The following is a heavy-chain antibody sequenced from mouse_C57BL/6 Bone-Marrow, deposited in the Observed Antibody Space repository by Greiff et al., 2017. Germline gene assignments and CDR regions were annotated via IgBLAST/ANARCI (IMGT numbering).Heavy chain of an antibody. CDR1: GYTFTDYY. V-gene: IGHV1-19*01. CDR3: ARGPYYYGSSPVYFDY. D-gene: IGHD1-1*01. CDR2: INPYNGGT. J-gene: IGHJ2*01. Sequence: EVQLQQSGPVLVKPGASVKMSCKASGYTFTDYYMNWVKQSHGKSLEWIGVINPYNGGTSYNQKFKGKATLTVDTSSSTAYMELNSLTSEDSAVYYCARGPYYYGSSPVYFDYWGQGTTLTVSS.